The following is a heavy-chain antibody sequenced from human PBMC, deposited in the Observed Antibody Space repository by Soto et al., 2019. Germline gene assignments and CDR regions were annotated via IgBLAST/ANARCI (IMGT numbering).Heavy chain of an antibody. J-gene: IGHJ4*02. V-gene: IGHV4-59*01. CDR1: GGSISSYY. D-gene: IGHD6-19*01. Sequence: QVQLQESGPGLVKPSETLSLTCTVSGGSISSYYWSWIRQPPGKGLEWIGYIYYTGNTNYNPSLKSRVTISVDTSKNQFSQELTSLTAADTAVYYCARARTSSAVDFDYWGQGTLVTVSS. CDR2: IYYTGNT. CDR3: ARARTSSAVDFDY.